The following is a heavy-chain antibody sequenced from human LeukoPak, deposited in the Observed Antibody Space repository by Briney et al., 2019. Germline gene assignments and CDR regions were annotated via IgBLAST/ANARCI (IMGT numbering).Heavy chain of an antibody. Sequence: GESLKISRKGSGYSFTNYWIGWVRQMPGKGLEWMGIIYPGDSDTRYSPSFQGQVTISAEKSISTAYLQWSSLKASDTALYYCASRKKGMATAGFDYWGQGTLVTVSS. CDR1: GYSFTNYW. J-gene: IGHJ4*02. V-gene: IGHV5-51*01. D-gene: IGHD5-24*01. CDR3: ASRKKGMATAGFDY. CDR2: IYPGDSDT.